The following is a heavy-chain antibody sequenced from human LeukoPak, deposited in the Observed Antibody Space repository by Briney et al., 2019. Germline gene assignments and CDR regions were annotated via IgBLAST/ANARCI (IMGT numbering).Heavy chain of an antibody. CDR1: GFTFSSYA. Sequence: GGSLRLSCAASGFTFSSYAMHWVRQAPGKGLEYVSAISSNGGSTYYANSVKGRFTIYRDNSKNTLFLQMGSLRAEDMAVYYCARGGSIAARPIDYWGQGTLVTVSS. CDR2: ISSNGGST. D-gene: IGHD6-6*01. J-gene: IGHJ4*02. V-gene: IGHV3-64*01. CDR3: ARGGSIAARPIDY.